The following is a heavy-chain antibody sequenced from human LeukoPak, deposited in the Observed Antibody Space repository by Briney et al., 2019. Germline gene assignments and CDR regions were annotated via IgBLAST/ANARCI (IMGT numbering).Heavy chain of an antibody. CDR3: TRGFTGYEY. CDR1: GLTVSNNY. CDR2: IHSDGSTT. D-gene: IGHD5-12*01. Sequence: PGGSLKRSCAASGLTVSNNYMGWVRQAPGKGLVCVSRIHSDGSTTGYADSVKGRFTITRDNAKNTLYLQMNSLRAEDTAVYYCTRGFTGYEYWGQGTLVTVSS. J-gene: IGHJ4*02. V-gene: IGHV3-74*01.